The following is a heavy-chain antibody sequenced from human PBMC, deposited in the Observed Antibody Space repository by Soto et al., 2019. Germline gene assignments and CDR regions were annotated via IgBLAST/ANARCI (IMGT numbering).Heavy chain of an antibody. CDR3: VNRAWLES. Sequence: EVQLVESGGGLVQPGGSLRLSCAASGFTFSNQWMSWVRQAPGKGLEWVANIKEDGGAESYVDSVRGRFTISRDNAKNLMYLQMNGLRAEDTAVYYCVNRAWLESWGQGTLVTVSS. V-gene: IGHV3-7*01. CDR2: IKEDGGAE. J-gene: IGHJ4*02. CDR1: GFTFSNQW.